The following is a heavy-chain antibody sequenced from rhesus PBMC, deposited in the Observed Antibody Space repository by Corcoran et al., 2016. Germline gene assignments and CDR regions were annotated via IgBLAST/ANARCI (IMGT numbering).Heavy chain of an antibody. D-gene: IGHD5-24*01. CDR3: ARGGRYSGYSFLNFDY. V-gene: IGHV4-160*01. Sequence: QVQLQESGPGLVKPSETLSLTCTVSGGSISDSYYWSWIRQPPGKGLEWMGRIDGSGGSTNYNPSLKSRVTISTDTSKNQFSLKLSSVTAADTAVYYCARGGRYSGYSFLNFDYWGQGVLVTVSS. J-gene: IGHJ4*01. CDR2: IDGSGGST. CDR1: GGSISDSYY.